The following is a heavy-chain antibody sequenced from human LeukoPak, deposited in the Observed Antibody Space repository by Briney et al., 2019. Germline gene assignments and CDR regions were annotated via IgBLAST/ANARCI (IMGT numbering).Heavy chain of an antibody. CDR1: GFTFSSYW. J-gene: IGHJ4*02. CDR3: ARDKIVGATHFDY. CDR2: IKQDGSEK. D-gene: IGHD1-26*01. Sequence: TGGSLRLSCAASGFTFSSYWMSWVRQAPGKGLEWVANIKQDGSEKYYVDSVKGRFTISRDNAKSSLYLQMNSLRAEDTAVYYCARDKIVGATHFDYWGQGTLVTVSS. V-gene: IGHV3-7*01.